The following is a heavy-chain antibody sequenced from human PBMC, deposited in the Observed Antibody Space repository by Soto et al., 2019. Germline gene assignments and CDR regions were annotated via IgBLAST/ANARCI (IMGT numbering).Heavy chain of an antibody. J-gene: IGHJ4*02. CDR3: ARLPKGSLVTA. CDR1: GFSFSDHS. V-gene: IGHV3-48*02. Sequence: LVESGGGLVSPGGSLRLPCVASGFSFSDHSMHWVRRAPGKGLQWISYISSNSDTTYYADSVKGRFTVSRDNAENALFLQMNSLRDDDTATYYCARLPKGSLVTAWGQGARVTVSS. D-gene: IGHD2-21*02. CDR2: ISSNSDTT.